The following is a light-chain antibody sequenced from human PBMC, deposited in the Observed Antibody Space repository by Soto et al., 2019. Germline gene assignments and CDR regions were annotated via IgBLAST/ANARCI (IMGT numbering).Light chain of an antibody. CDR2: GAS. Sequence: EVVMTQSPATLSVSPGERVTLSCWASQSVSSNLAWYQQKPGQAPRLLIYGASTRATGIPARFSGSGSGTDFTLTISGLQSEDFAVYYCQQYDNWPLYTFGQGTNLES. V-gene: IGKV3D-15*01. CDR1: QSVSSN. J-gene: IGKJ2*01. CDR3: QQYDNWPLYT.